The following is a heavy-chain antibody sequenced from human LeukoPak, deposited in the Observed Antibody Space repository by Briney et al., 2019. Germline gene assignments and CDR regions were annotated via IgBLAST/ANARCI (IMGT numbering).Heavy chain of an antibody. J-gene: IGHJ4*02. CDR1: GGSISSSNW. V-gene: IGHV4-4*02. CDR3: ARGPGYYYDSSGYPFDY. D-gene: IGHD3-22*01. CDR2: IYHSGST. Sequence: SETLSLTCAVSGGSISSSNWWSWVRQPPGKGLEWIGEIYHSGSTNYNPSLKSRVTISVDKSKNQFSLKLSSVTAADTAVYYCARGPGYYYDSSGYPFDYWGQGTLVTVSS.